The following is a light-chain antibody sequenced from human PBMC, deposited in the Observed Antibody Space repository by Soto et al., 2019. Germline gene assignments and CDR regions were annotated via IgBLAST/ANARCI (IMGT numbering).Light chain of an antibody. J-gene: IGLJ2*01. CDR2: EVT. V-gene: IGLV2-14*01. Sequence: QSVLTQPASVSGSPGHSITISCTGTPSDIGGYNYVSWYQQHPGKAPKLIIYEVTHRPSGVSDRFSGSKSDNTASLTISGLLAEGEADYYCSSYASSSTLVLFGGGTKVTVL. CDR1: PSDIGGYNY. CDR3: SSYASSSTLVL.